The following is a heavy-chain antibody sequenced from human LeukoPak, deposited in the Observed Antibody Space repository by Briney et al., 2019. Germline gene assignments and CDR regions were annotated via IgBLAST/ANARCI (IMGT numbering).Heavy chain of an antibody. CDR1: GNTFTSYD. Sequence: SVKVSCKASGNTFTSYDINWVRQAPGQGLEWMGGIIPIFGTANYAQKFQGRVTITADESTSTAYMELSSLRSEDTAVYYCARDRRIAVAGTYYYYGMDVWAKGPRSPSP. V-gene: IGHV1-69*13. J-gene: IGHJ6*02. CDR3: ARDRRIAVAGTYYYYGMDV. D-gene: IGHD6-19*01. CDR2: IIPIFGTA.